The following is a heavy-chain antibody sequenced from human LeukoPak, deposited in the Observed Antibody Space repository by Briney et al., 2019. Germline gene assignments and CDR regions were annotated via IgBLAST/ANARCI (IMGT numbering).Heavy chain of an antibody. D-gene: IGHD6-19*01. Sequence: SETLSLTCTVSGGSISSYYWSWIRQPAEKGLEWIGRIYISGSTNYNPSLKSRVTMSVDTSKNQFSLKLSSVTAADTAMYYCARAPEFSSGWLLDYWGQGTLVTVSS. CDR1: GGSISSYY. CDR2: IYISGST. J-gene: IGHJ4*02. CDR3: ARAPEFSSGWLLDY. V-gene: IGHV4-4*07.